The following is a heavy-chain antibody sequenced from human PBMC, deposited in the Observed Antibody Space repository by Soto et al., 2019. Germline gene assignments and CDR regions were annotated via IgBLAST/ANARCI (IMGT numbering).Heavy chain of an antibody. CDR3: ARVHKNWFDS. J-gene: IGHJ5*01. V-gene: IGHV5-10-1*01. Sequence: PGASETKSGPSSGYPFPVPCIHWVSQMPGKGLEWLGKIDPSDSYTNYSPSFEGHVTISTDNSITTAYLQWSSLRASDTALYFCARVHKNWFDSWEQGTMVT. CDR2: IDPSDSYT. CDR1: GYPFPVPC.